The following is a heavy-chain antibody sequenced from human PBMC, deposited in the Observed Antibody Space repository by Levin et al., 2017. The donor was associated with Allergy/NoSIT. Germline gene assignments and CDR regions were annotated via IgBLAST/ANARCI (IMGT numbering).Heavy chain of an antibody. Sequence: GESLKISCEASGFTFWDYWMSWVRQAPGKGLEWVANMKHDGTEKYYADSVKGRFTISRDNAKKSLYLQMNSLRAEDTAVYYCVRGENIHFDPWGQGTLVTVSS. D-gene: IGHD1/OR15-1a*01. J-gene: IGHJ5*02. CDR3: VRGENIHFDP. CDR2: MKHDGTEK. CDR1: GFTFWDYW. V-gene: IGHV3-7*01.